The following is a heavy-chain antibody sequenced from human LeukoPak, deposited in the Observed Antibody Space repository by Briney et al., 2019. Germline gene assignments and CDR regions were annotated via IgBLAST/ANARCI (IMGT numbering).Heavy chain of an antibody. CDR2: IYTSGST. V-gene: IGHV4-61*02. D-gene: IGHD3-10*01. CDR3: LGVRGRGDYYYMDV. J-gene: IGHJ6*03. Sequence: TSETLSLTCTVSGGSISSGSYYWSWIRQPAGKGLEWIGRIYTSGSTNYNPSLKSRVTISVDTSKNQFSLKLSSVTAADTAVYYCLGVRGRGDYYYMDVWGKGTTVTVSS. CDR1: GGSISSGSYY.